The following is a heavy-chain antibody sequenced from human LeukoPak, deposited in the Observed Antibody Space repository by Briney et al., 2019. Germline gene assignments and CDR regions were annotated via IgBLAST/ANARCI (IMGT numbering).Heavy chain of an antibody. CDR2: ISGSGGST. CDR3: ARGIKNYYGVDV. CDR1: GFTFSSYA. D-gene: IGHD2-15*01. Sequence: GGSLRLSCAASGFTFSSYAMSWVRQAPGKGLEWVSAISGSGGSTYYADSVKGRFTISRDNAKNSLYLQMNSLRAEDTAVYYCARGIKNYYGVDVWGQGTTVTVSS. V-gene: IGHV3-23*01. J-gene: IGHJ6*02.